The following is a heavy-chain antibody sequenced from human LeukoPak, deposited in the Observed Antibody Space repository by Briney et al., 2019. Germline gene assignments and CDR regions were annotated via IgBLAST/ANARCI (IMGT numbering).Heavy chain of an antibody. Sequence: ASVKVSCKASGGTFSSYTISWVRQAPGQGLEWMGRIIPILGIANYAQKFQGRVTITAGKSTSTAYMELSSLRSEDTAVYYCATHTTYYDFWSGPTEFDYWGQGTLVTVSS. CDR1: GGTFSSYT. CDR3: ATHTTYYDFWSGPTEFDY. D-gene: IGHD3-3*01. J-gene: IGHJ4*02. V-gene: IGHV1-69*02. CDR2: IIPILGIA.